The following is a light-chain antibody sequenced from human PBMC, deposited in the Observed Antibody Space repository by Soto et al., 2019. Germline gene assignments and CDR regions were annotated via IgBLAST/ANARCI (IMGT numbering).Light chain of an antibody. CDR2: EVS. CDR3: MQGTHWPLT. CDR1: QSPLYTNGKTY. V-gene: IGKV2-30*01. J-gene: IGKJ1*01. Sequence: VVMTQSPLSLPVTPGQPASISCRSSQSPLYTNGKTYLSWFQQRPGQSPRRLIYEVSIRDSGVPDRFSGSGSGTDFTLKIIRVEAEDVGIYYCMQGTHWPLTFGQGTKVDIK.